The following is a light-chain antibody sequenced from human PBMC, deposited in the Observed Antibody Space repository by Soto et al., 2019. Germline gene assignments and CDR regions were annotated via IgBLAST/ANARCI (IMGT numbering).Light chain of an antibody. Sequence: EIVLTQSPGTLALSPGERATLSCRASESGRGSNLVWYQQKPGQAPRLLIYGVSNRATGTPDRFSGSGSGTDFSLTISGLEPDDFAVYYCQHYGSSLWTFGQGTKVEIK. CDR3: QHYGSSLWT. J-gene: IGKJ1*01. CDR2: GVS. V-gene: IGKV3-20*01. CDR1: ESGRGSN.